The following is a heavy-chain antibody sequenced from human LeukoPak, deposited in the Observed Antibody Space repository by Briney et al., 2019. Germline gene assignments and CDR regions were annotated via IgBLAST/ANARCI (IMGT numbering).Heavy chain of an antibody. Sequence: ASVKVSCKASGYTFTGYYMHWVRQAPGQGLEWMGWINPNSGGTNYAQKFQGRVTMTTDTSTSTAYMELRSLRSDDTAVYYCARGGYYGDYASYYFDYWGQGTLVTVSS. CDR3: ARGGYYGDYASYYFDY. CDR1: GYTFTGYY. CDR2: INPNSGGT. J-gene: IGHJ4*02. V-gene: IGHV1-2*02. D-gene: IGHD4-17*01.